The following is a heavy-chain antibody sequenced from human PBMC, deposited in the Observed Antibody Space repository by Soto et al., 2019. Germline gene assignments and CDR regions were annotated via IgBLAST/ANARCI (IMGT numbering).Heavy chain of an antibody. CDR3: AKDSGYNYGYFRWFDP. D-gene: IGHD5-18*01. V-gene: IGHV4-59*01. CDR1: GSSISNYY. CDR2: IFYSGST. J-gene: IGHJ5*02. Sequence: SETLSLTSTISGSSISNYYWSWIRQPPGRGLEWIGHIFYSGSTNYNPALKSRVTISVDTSKSQFSLKLSSVTAADTAVYYCAKDSGYNYGYFRWFDPWGQGTLVTVS.